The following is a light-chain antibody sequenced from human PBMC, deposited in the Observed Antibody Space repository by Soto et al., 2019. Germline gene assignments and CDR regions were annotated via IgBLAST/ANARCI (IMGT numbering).Light chain of an antibody. Sequence: EIVMTQSPATLSVSPGERATLSCRASQSISSELAWYQQSPGQPPRLLIYGASTRATGVPDRFTGSGSGSDFTLTISVLQSEDVAVYYCQQGHNWPLTFGHGTRLE. CDR1: QSISSE. CDR3: QQGHNWPLT. J-gene: IGKJ2*01. V-gene: IGKV3-15*01. CDR2: GAS.